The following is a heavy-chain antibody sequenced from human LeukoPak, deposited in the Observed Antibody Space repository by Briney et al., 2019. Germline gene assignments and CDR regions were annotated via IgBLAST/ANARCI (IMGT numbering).Heavy chain of an antibody. D-gene: IGHD1-26*01. V-gene: IGHV4-59*08. CDR1: GASFSNDY. J-gene: IGHJ4*02. CDR2: IYHNGRT. Sequence: SETLSLTCTVSGASFSNDYWSWVRQAPGKGLEWIGYIYHNGRTSYNPSLKSRLTMSIETSQKQFSLQLISVTAADAAVYYCARWTGASLDYWGQGNLVTVSS. CDR3: ARWTGASLDY.